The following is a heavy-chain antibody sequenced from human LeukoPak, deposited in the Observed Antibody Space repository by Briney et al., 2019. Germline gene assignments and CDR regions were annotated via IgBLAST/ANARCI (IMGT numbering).Heavy chain of an antibody. Sequence: SETLSLTCTVSGGSIRSYYWGWIRQPAGKGLEWIGRIYSSGSTNYNPSLKSRVTMSVDTSKNQFSLKVTSVTAADTAVYYCTRDRGQWLVDYWGQGTLVTVSS. CDR1: GGSIRSYY. CDR2: IYSSGST. J-gene: IGHJ4*02. D-gene: IGHD6-19*01. CDR3: TRDRGQWLVDY. V-gene: IGHV4-4*07.